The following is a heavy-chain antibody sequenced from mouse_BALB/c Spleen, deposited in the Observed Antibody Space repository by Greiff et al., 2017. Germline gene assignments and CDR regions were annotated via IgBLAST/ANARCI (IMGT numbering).Heavy chain of an antibody. D-gene: IGHD2-2*01. J-gene: IGHJ4*01. Sequence: EVKLVESGGGLVQPGGSRKLSCAASGFTFSSFGMHWVRQAPEKGLEWVAYISSGSSTIYYADTVKGRFTISRDNPKNTLFLQMTSLRSEDTAMYYCARGGYHYAMDYWGQGTSVTVSS. CDR3: ARGGYHYAMDY. CDR2: ISSGSSTI. CDR1: GFTFSSFG. V-gene: IGHV5-17*02.